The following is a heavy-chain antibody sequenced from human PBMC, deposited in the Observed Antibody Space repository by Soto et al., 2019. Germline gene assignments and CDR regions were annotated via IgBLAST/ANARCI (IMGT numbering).Heavy chain of an antibody. Sequence: PSGTLSLTGTVSGDSVSSGTYYWAGIRQTPRKGQKGIGTIYYSSNTYYNPFLKMPVTISLEPSKNQFSLLLTPLTAAYTAVYHCSGLAWEVSSVSFDPWGQGILAPVSS. J-gene: IGHJ4*01. CDR1: GDSVSSGTYY. CDR3: SGLAWEVSSVSFDP. V-gene: IGHV4-39*01. D-gene: IGHD1-26*01. CDR2: IYYSSNT.